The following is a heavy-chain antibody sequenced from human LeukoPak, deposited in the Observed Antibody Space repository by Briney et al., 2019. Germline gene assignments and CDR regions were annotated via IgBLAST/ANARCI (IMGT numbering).Heavy chain of an antibody. D-gene: IGHD2-2*01. CDR2: IYTSGRT. CDR1: GGSISSYY. Sequence: SETLSLTCTVSGGSISSYYWSWIRQPAGQGLEWIGRIYTSGRTNYNPSLKSRVTMSVDTSKNQFSLKLSCLTAADTAVYQWARVVPAAMGWFDPWGQNTLVTVSS. CDR3: ARVVPAAMGWFDP. J-gene: IGHJ5*02. V-gene: IGHV4-4*07.